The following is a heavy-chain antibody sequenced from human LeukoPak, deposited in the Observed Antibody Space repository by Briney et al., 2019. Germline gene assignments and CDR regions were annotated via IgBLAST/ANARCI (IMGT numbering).Heavy chain of an antibody. Sequence: GGSLRLSCEASGFRFSGYWLNWVRQAPGQGLEWVANINPDGSGKYYVDSEKGRFTISRDDAKNSLYLKNNSRGDENTAVYYCAGGANWGQGTPVTVSS. CDR3: AGGAN. J-gene: IGHJ4*02. V-gene: IGHV3-7*04. CDR2: INPDGSGK. CDR1: GFRFSGYW.